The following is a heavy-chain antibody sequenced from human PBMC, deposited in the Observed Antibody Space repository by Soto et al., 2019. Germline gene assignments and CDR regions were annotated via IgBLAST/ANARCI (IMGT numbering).Heavy chain of an antibody. J-gene: IGHJ6*02. CDR1: GGSINAFF. CDR2: IFYSGST. Sequence: LSLTCTVSGGSINAFFWSWVRQPPGKGLESIGYIFYSGSTNYNPSLKSRVTISLDTSKTQFSLNLTSVTAADTAVYYCATQTGLYYYGMDVWGQGTTVTVSS. V-gene: IGHV4-59*01. CDR3: ATQTGLYYYGMDV.